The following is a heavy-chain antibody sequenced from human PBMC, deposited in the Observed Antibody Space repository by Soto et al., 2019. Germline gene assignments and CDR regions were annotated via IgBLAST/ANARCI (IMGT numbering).Heavy chain of an antibody. Sequence: QVQLVESGGGVVQPGTSLRLSCAASGFTFATYGMHWVRQPPGKGLQWVAVTWHDGSENFYGDSVKGRFTISRDSSKNTLNLQMDSLTAEDTAVYYCATGFYSSSIDHWGQGPLVTVTS. J-gene: IGHJ4*02. V-gene: IGHV3-33*01. CDR1: GFTFATYG. CDR2: TWHDGSEN. CDR3: ATGFYSSSIDH. D-gene: IGHD3-22*01.